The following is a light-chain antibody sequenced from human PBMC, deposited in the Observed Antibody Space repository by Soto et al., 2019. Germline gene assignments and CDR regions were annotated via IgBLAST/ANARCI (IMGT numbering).Light chain of an antibody. CDR2: AAS. V-gene: IGKV1-9*01. J-gene: IGKJ5*01. CDR3: QHLNSYPIT. CDR1: QGISSY. Sequence: DIQLTQSPSFLSASVGDRVTITCRASQGISSYLAWYQQRPGKAPKLLIYAASTLQSGVPSRFSGSESGTEFTLTISSLQPEDFATYYCQHLNSYPITFGQGTRLEIK.